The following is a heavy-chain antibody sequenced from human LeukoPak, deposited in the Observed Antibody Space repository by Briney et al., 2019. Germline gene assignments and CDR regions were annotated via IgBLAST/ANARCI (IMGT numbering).Heavy chain of an antibody. CDR2: INPKSGDT. CDR1: GYIFTGHY. Sequence: LGASVKVSCKASGYIFTGHYMHWVRQAPGQGLEWMGWINPKSGDTNHAQKFQGRVTMTWDTSISTAYMELSRLRSDDTAVYYCARGSPSSLIVVVTAVYFDYWGQGTLVTVSS. D-gene: IGHD2-21*02. CDR3: ARGSPSSLIVVVTAVYFDY. V-gene: IGHV1-2*03. J-gene: IGHJ4*02.